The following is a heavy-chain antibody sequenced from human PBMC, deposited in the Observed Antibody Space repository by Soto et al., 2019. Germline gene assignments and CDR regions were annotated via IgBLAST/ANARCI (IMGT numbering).Heavy chain of an antibody. V-gene: IGHV1-46*01. CDR1: GYIFTNYY. CDR2: INPNGGRT. CDR3: ARDPYYDNTPLEAFFDF. D-gene: IGHD3-22*01. Sequence: QVQLVQSGAEVKEPGASVKVSCKASGYIFTNYYVHWVRQAPGQGLEWMGMINPNGGRTTNAQNFRDRVRMTSDTSTNTIYMELDSLRSDDTATYYCARDPYYDNTPLEAFFDFWGQGTLVTVSS. J-gene: IGHJ4*02.